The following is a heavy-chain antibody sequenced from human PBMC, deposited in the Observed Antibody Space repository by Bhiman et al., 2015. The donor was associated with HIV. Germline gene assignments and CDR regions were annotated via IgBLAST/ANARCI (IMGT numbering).Heavy chain of an antibody. V-gene: IGHV3-23*01. D-gene: IGHD6-19*01. CDR1: GFTFSSYA. CDR2: ISGSGGST. CDR3: ARERAVAGYYYGMDV. J-gene: IGHJ6*02. Sequence: EVQLLESGGGLVQPGGSLRLSCAASGFTFSSYAMSWVRQAPGKGLEWVSAISGSGGSTYYADSVKGRFTISRDNARNTMYLQMNSLRVEDTAVYYCARERAVAGYYYGMDVWGQGITVTVSS.